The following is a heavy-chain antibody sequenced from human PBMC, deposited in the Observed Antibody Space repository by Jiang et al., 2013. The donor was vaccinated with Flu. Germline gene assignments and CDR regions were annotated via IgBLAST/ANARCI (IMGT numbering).Heavy chain of an antibody. D-gene: IGHD2-2*01. V-gene: IGHV3-48*03. Sequence: LSCAASGFTFSSYEMNWVRQAPGKGLEWVSYISSSGSTIYYADSVKGRFTISRDNAKNSLYLQMNSLRAEDTAVYYCARIGYCSSTSCSDYYYYYMDVWGKGTTVTVSS. CDR2: ISSSGSTI. J-gene: IGHJ6*03. CDR3: ARIGYCSSTSCSDYYYYYMDV. CDR1: GFTFSSYE.